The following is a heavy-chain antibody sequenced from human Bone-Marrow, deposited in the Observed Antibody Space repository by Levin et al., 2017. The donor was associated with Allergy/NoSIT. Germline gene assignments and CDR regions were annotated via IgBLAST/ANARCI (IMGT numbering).Heavy chain of an antibody. V-gene: IGHV2-70*01. D-gene: IGHD2-15*01. CDR2: IDWDDDK. Sequence: SGPTLVKPTQTLTLTCTFSGFSLTTSGMCVTWIRQPPGKALEWLALIDWDDDKYYSTSLKTRLTISKDTSKNQVVLTMTNMDRVDTATYYCARRYAGYCSGDSGKLSPCYYCGMDVWGQGTTVTVCS. J-gene: IGHJ6*02. CDR3: ARRYAGYCSGDSGKLSPCYYCGMDV. CDR1: GFSLTTSGMC.